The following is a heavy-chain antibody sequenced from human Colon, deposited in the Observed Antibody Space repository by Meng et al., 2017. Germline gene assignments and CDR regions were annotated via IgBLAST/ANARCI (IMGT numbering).Heavy chain of an antibody. CDR3: ARAEYGDLDFDH. J-gene: IGHJ4*02. CDR1: GLTFSSYS. Sequence: EVQLGESGGGVVKPGGSRRRSCAASGLTFSSYSMNWVRQGPGKGLEWVSSVSSNSYYIYYADSVEGRFTNYRDNAKNSMYQQMNSLRAEETDVYNCARAEYGDLDFDHWGQGTLVTVSS. V-gene: IGHV3-21*06. D-gene: IGHD4-17*01. CDR2: VSSNSYYI.